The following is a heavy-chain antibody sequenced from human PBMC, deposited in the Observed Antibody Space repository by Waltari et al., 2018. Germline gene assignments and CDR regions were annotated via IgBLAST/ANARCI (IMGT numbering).Heavy chain of an antibody. D-gene: IGHD6-25*01. CDR2: IHYSGST. J-gene: IGHJ4*02. Sequence: QLQLQESGPGLVKPSETLSLTCTVSGGSISSSSYYWGWIRQPPGKGLEWIGSIHYSGSTYYNPSLKSRVTISVDTSKNQFSLKLSSVTAADTAVYYCARGSSAATIDYWGQGTLVTVSS. CDR3: ARGSSAATIDY. CDR1: GGSISSSSYY. V-gene: IGHV4-39*07.